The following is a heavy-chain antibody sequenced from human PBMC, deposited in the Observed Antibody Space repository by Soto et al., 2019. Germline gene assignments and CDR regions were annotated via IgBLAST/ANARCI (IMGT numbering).Heavy chain of an antibody. Sequence: GPGVKKPGASVTLSCKASGYNFNNYGISWVRQAPGQGLEWMGWISGNNGNTKYGQKFQGRVSLTTDSSTSTAYMEMRSLRSYDTADYYCVRRVVTTLDDAFDIWGPGTRVTVSS. CDR3: VRRVVTTLDDAFDI. CDR1: GYNFNNYG. V-gene: IGHV1-18*01. CDR2: ISGNNGNT. D-gene: IGHD2-21*02. J-gene: IGHJ3*02.